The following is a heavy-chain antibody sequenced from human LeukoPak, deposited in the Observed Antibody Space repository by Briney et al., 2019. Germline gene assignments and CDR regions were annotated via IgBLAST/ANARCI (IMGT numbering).Heavy chain of an antibody. D-gene: IGHD3-10*01. CDR1: GFTFSSYG. CDR2: IRYDGSNK. CDR3: ATYTYKYCSGSPDALDY. J-gene: IGHJ4*02. Sequence: GGSLRLSCAASGFTFSSYGMHWVRQAPGKGLEWVACIRYDGSNKYYADSVKGRFTISRDNSKNTLYLQMNSLRAEDTAVYYCATYTYKYCSGSPDALDYWGQGTLVTVSS. V-gene: IGHV3-30*02.